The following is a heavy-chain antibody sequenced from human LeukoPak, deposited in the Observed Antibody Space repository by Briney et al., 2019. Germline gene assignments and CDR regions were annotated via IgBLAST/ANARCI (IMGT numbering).Heavy chain of an antibody. CDR1: GGSISSYY. J-gene: IGHJ4*02. D-gene: IGHD4-17*01. Sequence: SETLSLTCTVSGGSISSYYWSWIRQPPGKGLEWIGYIYYSGSTNYNPSLKSRVTISVDTSKNQFSLKLSSVTAADTAVYYCAREGYGDRSGGYFDYWGQGTLVTVSS. CDR3: AREGYGDRSGGYFDY. CDR2: IYYSGST. V-gene: IGHV4-59*12.